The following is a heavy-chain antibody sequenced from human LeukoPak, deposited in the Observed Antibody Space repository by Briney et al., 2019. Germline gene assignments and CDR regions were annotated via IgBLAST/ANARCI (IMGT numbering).Heavy chain of an antibody. CDR2: IHCSGST. J-gene: IGHJ5*02. V-gene: IGHV4-59*08. Sequence: SETLSLTCAVSGGSISSHYWRWIRQPPGKGLEWIGYIHCSGSTNYNPSLKSRVTMSLDTSKNQFSLKLNSVTAADTAVYYCARLVTGKTNWFDPWGQGTLVTVSS. CDR1: GGSISSHY. CDR3: ARLVTGKTNWFDP. D-gene: IGHD1-14*01.